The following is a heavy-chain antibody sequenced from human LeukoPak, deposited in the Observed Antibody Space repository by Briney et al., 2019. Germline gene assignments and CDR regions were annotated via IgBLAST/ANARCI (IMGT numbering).Heavy chain of an antibody. V-gene: IGHV4-59*08. CDR1: GGSISSYY. D-gene: IGHD1-1*01. J-gene: IGHJ5*02. CDR3: ARTVQLERRWFDP. CDR2: IYYSGST. Sequence: SETLSLTCTVSGGSISSYYWSWIRQPPGKGLEWIGNIYYSGSTNYNPSLKSRVTISVDTSKNQFSLKLSSVTAADTAVYYCARTVQLERRWFDPWGQGTLVTVSS.